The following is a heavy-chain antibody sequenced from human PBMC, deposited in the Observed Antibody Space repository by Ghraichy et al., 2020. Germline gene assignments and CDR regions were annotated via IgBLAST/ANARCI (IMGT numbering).Heavy chain of an antibody. J-gene: IGHJ6*02. CDR1: GFTFSSYS. V-gene: IGHV3-21*01. D-gene: IGHD1-26*01. CDR3: ARYSGSYYVQRVGWGMDV. CDR2: ISSSSSYI. Sequence: GGSLRLSCAASGFTFSSYSMNWVRQAPGKGLEWVSSISSSSSYIYYADSVKGRFTISRDNAKNSLYLQMNSLRAEDTAVYYCARYSGSYYVQRVGWGMDVWGQGTTVTVSS.